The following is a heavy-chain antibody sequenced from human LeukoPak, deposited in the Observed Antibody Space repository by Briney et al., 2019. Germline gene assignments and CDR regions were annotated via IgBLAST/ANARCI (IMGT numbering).Heavy chain of an antibody. V-gene: IGHV3-7*01. D-gene: IGHD5-18*01. Sequence: GGSLRLSCAAFGFTFSSYWMNWVGQAPGKGLEWVANIKQDGSEKYYVDSVKGRFTISRDNAKNSLYLQMNSLRAEDTAVYYCARDPGYSYGRRYWYFDLWGRGTLVTVSS. CDR3: ARDPGYSYGRRYWYFDL. CDR2: IKQDGSEK. J-gene: IGHJ2*01. CDR1: GFTFSSYW.